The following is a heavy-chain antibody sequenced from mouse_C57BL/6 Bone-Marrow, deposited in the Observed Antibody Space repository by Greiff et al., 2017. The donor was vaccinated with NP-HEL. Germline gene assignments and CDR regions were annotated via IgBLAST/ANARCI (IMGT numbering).Heavy chain of an antibody. V-gene: IGHV7-1*01. CDR1: GFTFSDFY. J-gene: IGHJ4*01. D-gene: IGHD3-1*01. CDR3: ARGATSGAMDY. CDR2: SRNKANDYTT. Sequence: EVKVVESGGGLVQSGRSLRLSCATSGFTFSDFYMEWVRQAPGMGLEWIAASRNKANDYTTEYSASVKGRFIVSRDTSQSILYLQMNALRAEDTAIYYCARGATSGAMDYWGQGTSVTVSA.